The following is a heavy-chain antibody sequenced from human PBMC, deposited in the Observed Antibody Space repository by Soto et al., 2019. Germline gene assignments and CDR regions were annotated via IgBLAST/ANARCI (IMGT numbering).Heavy chain of an antibody. V-gene: IGHV3-30*18. CDR2: ISYDGTSQ. Sequence: QVQLVESGGGVVQPGGSLRLSCVGSGFTFNSFVMHWVRQAAGKRLEWVAGISYDGTSQNYADSVKGRFSISRDNSGNTLYLQMNSLGAEDTAVYHCAKETLAGSDFYYYMDVWGKGTAVTVSS. D-gene: IGHD3-10*01. CDR3: AKETLAGSDFYYYMDV. CDR1: GFTFNSFV. J-gene: IGHJ6*03.